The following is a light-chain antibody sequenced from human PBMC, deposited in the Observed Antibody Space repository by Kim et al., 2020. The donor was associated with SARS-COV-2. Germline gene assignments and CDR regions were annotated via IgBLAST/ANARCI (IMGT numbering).Light chain of an antibody. J-gene: IGLJ3*02. Sequence: VSPGQTASITCSGDELGDKYACWYQQKAGQSPVLVIYQDSKRPSGIPERFSGSNSGNTATLTISGTQTMDEADYYCQAWDSSNEVVFGGGTQLTVL. CDR2: QDS. CDR3: QAWDSSNEVV. V-gene: IGLV3-1*01. CDR1: ELGDKY.